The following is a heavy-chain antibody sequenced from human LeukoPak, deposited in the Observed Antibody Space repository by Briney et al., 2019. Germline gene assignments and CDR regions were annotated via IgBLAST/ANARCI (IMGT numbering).Heavy chain of an antibody. Sequence: GGSLRLSCAASGFTVSSNYMSWVRQAPGKGLEWVSVIYSGGSTYHADSVKGRFTISRHNSKYTLYLQMNSLRAEDTAVYYCARDKQRGAFDIWGQGTMVTVSS. CDR2: IYSGGST. V-gene: IGHV3-53*04. CDR3: ARDKQRGAFDI. J-gene: IGHJ3*02. D-gene: IGHD3-10*01. CDR1: GFTVSSNY.